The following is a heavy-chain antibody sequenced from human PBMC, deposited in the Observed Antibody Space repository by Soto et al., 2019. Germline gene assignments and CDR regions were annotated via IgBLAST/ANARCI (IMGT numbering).Heavy chain of an antibody. CDR2: ISAYNGNT. D-gene: IGHD3-10*01. Sequence: ASVKVSCKASGYTFTSYGISWVRQAPGQGLEWMGWISAYNGNTNYAQKLQGRVTMTTDTSTSTAYMELRSLRSDDPAVYSCPRDGLWFGELPPIDYWGQGTLVTVSS. J-gene: IGHJ4*02. V-gene: IGHV1-18*01. CDR3: PRDGLWFGELPPIDY. CDR1: GYTFTSYG.